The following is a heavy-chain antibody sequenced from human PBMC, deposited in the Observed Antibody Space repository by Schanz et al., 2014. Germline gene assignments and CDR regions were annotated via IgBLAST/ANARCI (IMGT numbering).Heavy chain of an antibody. Sequence: EVQLVESGGDLVQPGGSLKLSCVASGFTLSGSAVHWVRQAPGKGLEWVSGISGSGSTTYYADSVKGRFTVSRDNPKNSLCLQMNSLRAEDTALYYCARVLGGDEGLDQWGQGTLVTVSS. CDR1: GFTLSGSA. J-gene: IGHJ4*02. D-gene: IGHD4-17*01. V-gene: IGHV3-23*04. CDR2: ISGSGSTT. CDR3: ARVLGGDEGLDQ.